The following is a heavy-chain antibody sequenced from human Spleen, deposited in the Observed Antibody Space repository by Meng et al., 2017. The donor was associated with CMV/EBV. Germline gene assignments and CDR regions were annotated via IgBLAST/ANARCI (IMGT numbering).Heavy chain of an antibody. CDR3: ARLGCSSTSCYILYFDF. D-gene: IGHD2-2*01. CDR2: IYPGDSET. CDR1: GYSFTSYY. Sequence: GESLKISCKTSGYSFTSYYIGWVRQMPGKGLEWMGIIYPGDSETRYSPSFQGQVIISADKSISTAYLQWSSLRASDSAMYYCARLGCSSTSCYILYFDFWGQGTLVTVSS. J-gene: IGHJ4*02. V-gene: IGHV5-51*01.